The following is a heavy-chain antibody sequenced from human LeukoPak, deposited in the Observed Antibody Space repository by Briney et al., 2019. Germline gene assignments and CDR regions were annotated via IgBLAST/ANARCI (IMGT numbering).Heavy chain of an antibody. V-gene: IGHV3-23*01. D-gene: IGHD3-3*01. Sequence: GGSLRLSCAASGFTFSSYAMSWVRQAPGKGQEWVSAISGSGGSTYYADSVKGRFTISRDNSKNTLYLQMNSLRAEDTAVYYCAKERSRITIFGVVIIPAEFDYWGQGTLVTVSS. CDR2: ISGSGGST. CDR1: GFTFSSYA. J-gene: IGHJ4*02. CDR3: AKERSRITIFGVVIIPAEFDY.